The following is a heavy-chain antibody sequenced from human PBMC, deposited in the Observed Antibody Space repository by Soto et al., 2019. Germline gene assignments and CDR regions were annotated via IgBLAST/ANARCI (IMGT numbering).Heavy chain of an antibody. CDR3: ARVPYCSSSSCYSYFDS. J-gene: IGHJ4*02. CDR2: ISSDGSSK. V-gene: IGHV3-74*01. D-gene: IGHD2-2*01. CDR1: GFTLSSYW. Sequence: EVQLVESGGGLVQPGGSLRLSCAASGFTLSSYWMHWARQAPGKGLVWVSRISSDGSSKNYADSVKGRFTISRDNAKNTLHLQMNSLRAEDTAVYYCARVPYCSSSSCYSYFDSWGQGTLVTVSS.